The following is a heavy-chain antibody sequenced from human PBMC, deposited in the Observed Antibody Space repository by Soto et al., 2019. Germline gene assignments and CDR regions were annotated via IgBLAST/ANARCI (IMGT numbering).Heavy chain of an antibody. D-gene: IGHD3-22*01. CDR2: IIPIFGTA. CDR3: ARGRGYDASRTIPGWFDP. CDR1: GGTFSSYA. Sequence: QVQLVQSGAEVKKPGSSVKVSCKASGGTFSSYAISWVRQAPGQGLEWMGGIIPIFGTANYAQKFQGRVTITADESTSTAYMELSSLRAEDTAVYYCARGRGYDASRTIPGWFDPWGQGTLVTVSS. V-gene: IGHV1-69*01. J-gene: IGHJ5*02.